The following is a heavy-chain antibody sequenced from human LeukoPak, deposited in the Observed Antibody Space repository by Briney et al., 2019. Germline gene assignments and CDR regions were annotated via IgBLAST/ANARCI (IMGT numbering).Heavy chain of an antibody. CDR2: FDPEDGET. D-gene: IGHD1-26*01. Sequence: ASVKVSRKVSGYTLTELSMHWVRQAPGKGLEWMGGFDPEDGETIYAQKFQGRVTMTEDTSTDTAYMELSSLRSEDTAVYYCATDITLELPQGYYYYGMDVWGQGTTVTVSS. CDR3: ATDITLELPQGYYYYGMDV. V-gene: IGHV1-24*01. CDR1: GYTLTELS. J-gene: IGHJ6*02.